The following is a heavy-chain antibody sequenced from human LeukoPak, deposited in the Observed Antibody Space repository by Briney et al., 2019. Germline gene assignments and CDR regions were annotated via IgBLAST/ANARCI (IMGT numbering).Heavy chain of an antibody. V-gene: IGHV4-30-2*01. CDR2: IYHSGST. J-gene: IGHJ5*02. Sequence: TASQTLSLTCAVSGFSISSGGYSWSWIRQPPGKGLEWIGYIYHSGSTYYNPSLKSRVTISVDRSKNQFSLKLGSVTAADTAVYYCARASDDWFDPWGQGTLVTVSS. D-gene: IGHD6-6*01. CDR3: ARASDDWFDP. CDR1: GFSISSGGYS.